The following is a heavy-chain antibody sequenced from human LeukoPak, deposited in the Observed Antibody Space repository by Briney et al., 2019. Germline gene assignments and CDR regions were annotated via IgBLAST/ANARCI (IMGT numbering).Heavy chain of an antibody. Sequence: SETLSLTCTVSGGSASSYYWSWIRQPPGKGLEWIGYIYYTGSTDSNPSLKSRVTISLDTSKKQISLKLSSVTAADTAVYYCARRRVYDKRAFDVWGQGTMVTVSS. CDR3: ARRRVYDKRAFDV. V-gene: IGHV4-59*08. D-gene: IGHD3-16*01. CDR2: IYYTGST. CDR1: GGSASSYY. J-gene: IGHJ3*01.